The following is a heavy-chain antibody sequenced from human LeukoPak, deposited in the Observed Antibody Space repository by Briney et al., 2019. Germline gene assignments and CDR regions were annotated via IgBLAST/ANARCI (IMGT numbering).Heavy chain of an antibody. D-gene: IGHD1-1*01. CDR3: ATSLYDQLERGAFVI. V-gene: IGHV3-30*04. J-gene: IGHJ3*02. Sequence: HSGGSLRLSCAASGFTFSSYAMHWVRQAPGKGLEWVAVISYDGSNKYYADSVKGRFTISRDNSKNTLYLQMNSLRAEDTAVYYCATSLYDQLERGAFVIWGQGTMVTVSS. CDR1: GFTFSSYA. CDR2: ISYDGSNK.